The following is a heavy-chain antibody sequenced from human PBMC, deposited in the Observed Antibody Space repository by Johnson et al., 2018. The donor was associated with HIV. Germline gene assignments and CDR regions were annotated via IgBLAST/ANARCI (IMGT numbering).Heavy chain of an antibody. CDR2: IYSGGNT. Sequence: VQLVESGGGLVQPGGSLRLSCAASGFTVSSNYMSWVRQAPGKGLEWVSVIYSGGNTYYADSLKGRFTISRDKSKNTLYLQMNSLRAEDTAVYFCARDLYSGYGGRAFDSWGQGTMVTVSS. J-gene: IGHJ3*02. D-gene: IGHD5-12*01. CDR1: GFTVSSNY. V-gene: IGHV3-53*01. CDR3: ARDLYSGYGGRAFDS.